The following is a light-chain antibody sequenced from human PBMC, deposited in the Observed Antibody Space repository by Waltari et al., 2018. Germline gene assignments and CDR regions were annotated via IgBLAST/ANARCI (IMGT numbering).Light chain of an antibody. CDR1: VLTKQF. Sequence: SYELTQPSSVSVSPGQTARIPCSGAVLTKQFVRWFQPKPGQAPVVVMYKDTVRPSGIPARFTGSNSGTTVTLTISGAQAEDEADYYCYSVADNNGVFGGGTKLTVL. CDR2: KDT. J-gene: IGLJ3*02. V-gene: IGLV3-27*01. CDR3: YSVADNNGV.